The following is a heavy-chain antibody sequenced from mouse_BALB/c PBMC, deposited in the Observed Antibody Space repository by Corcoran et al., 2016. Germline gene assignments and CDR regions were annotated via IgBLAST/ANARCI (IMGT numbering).Heavy chain of an antibody. CDR3: ATTVVDY. V-gene: IGHV1-77*01. Sequence: QVQLQQSGAELARPGASVKLSCKASGYTFTDYYINWVKQRTGKGLEWIGEIYPGNGNTYYNEKFKGKATLTADKSSSTAYMQRSSLTSEDSAVYFCATTVVDYWGQGTTLTVSS. CDR2: IYPGNGNT. D-gene: IGHD1-1*01. CDR1: GYTFTDYY. J-gene: IGHJ2*01.